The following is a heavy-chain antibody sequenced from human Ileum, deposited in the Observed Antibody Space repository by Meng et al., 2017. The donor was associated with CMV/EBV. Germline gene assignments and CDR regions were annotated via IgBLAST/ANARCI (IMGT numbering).Heavy chain of an antibody. D-gene: IGHD2-21*01. CDR2: ISSSGSTI. Sequence: SCAASGFTFSDYYMSWIRHAPGKGLEWVSYISSSGSTIYYADSVKGRFTISRDNAKNSLYLQMNSLRAEDTAVYYCARVGCGGDCYDYWGQGTLVTVSS. V-gene: IGHV3-11*04. CDR1: GFTFSDYY. J-gene: IGHJ4*02. CDR3: ARVGCGGDCYDY.